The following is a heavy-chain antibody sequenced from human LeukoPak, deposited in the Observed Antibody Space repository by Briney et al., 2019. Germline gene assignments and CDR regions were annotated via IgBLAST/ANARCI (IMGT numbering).Heavy chain of an antibody. CDR3: ARRYCGGDCYLSYYYGMDV. D-gene: IGHD2-21*02. J-gene: IGHJ6*02. V-gene: IGHV3-66*04. CDR1: GFTVSSNY. CDR2: IYSGGST. Sequence: GGSLRLSCAASGFTVSSNYMSWVRQAPGKGLEWVSVIYSGGSTYYADSVKGRFTISRDNSKNTLYLQMNSLRAEDTAVYYCARRYCGGDCYLSYYYGMDVWGQGTTVTVSS.